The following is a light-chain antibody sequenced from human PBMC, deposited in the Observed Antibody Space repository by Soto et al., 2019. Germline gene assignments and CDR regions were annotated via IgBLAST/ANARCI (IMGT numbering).Light chain of an antibody. Sequence: QSALTQPASVSGSPGQSITISCTGTSSDVGDYNYVSWYQQHPGKAPKLMIYEVSHRLSGVSNRFSGSKSGYTASLTISGLQDEDEADYYRSSYVSNSIVVFGGGTKVTVL. CDR1: SSDVGDYNY. V-gene: IGLV2-14*01. CDR2: EVS. CDR3: SSYVSNSIVV. J-gene: IGLJ3*02.